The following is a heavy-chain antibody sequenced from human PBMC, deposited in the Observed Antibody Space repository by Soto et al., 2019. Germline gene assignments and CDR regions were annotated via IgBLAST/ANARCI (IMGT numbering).Heavy chain of an antibody. CDR2: IYSGGST. CDR3: ERASRNYYDSSGYLYYFDY. J-gene: IGHJ4*02. CDR1: GFTVSSNY. D-gene: IGHD3-22*01. Sequence: GGSLRLSCAASGFTVSSNYMSWVRQAPGKGLEWVSVIYSGGSTFYADSVKGRFTISRDNSKNTLYLQMNSLRAEDTAVYYCERASRNYYDSSGYLYYFDYWGRGTLVTVSS. V-gene: IGHV3-66*01.